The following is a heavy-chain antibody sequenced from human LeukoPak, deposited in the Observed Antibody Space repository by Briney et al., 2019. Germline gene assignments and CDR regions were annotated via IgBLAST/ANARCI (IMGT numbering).Heavy chain of an antibody. D-gene: IGHD2-2*01. CDR3: ATDSTSWPNY. CDR2: IYYGGTS. J-gene: IGHJ4*02. Sequence: SETLSLTCTVSGGSISSSSYHWTWVRQPPGKGLEWIGSIYYGGTSYYNPSLKSRVTISVDTSKNQFSLRLNSVTAADTAVYYCATDSTSWPNYWGQGTLVTVSS. V-gene: IGHV4-39*01. CDR1: GGSISSSSYH.